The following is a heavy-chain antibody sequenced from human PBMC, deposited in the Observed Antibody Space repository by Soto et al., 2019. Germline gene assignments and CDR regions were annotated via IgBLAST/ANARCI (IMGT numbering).Heavy chain of an antibody. D-gene: IGHD2-8*01. Sequence: QVQLVQSGGEVTKPGASVKVYSKSSGYTFTSYGVSWVRQAPGQGLEWLGWISVYTGNTKQAQKFQNRVTLTTEASTNTAYLELRNLRSDDTAVYYCARDRCTTDKCYTHHFDVWGQGTTVTVSS. J-gene: IGHJ6*02. CDR2: ISVYTGNT. CDR3: ARDRCTTDKCYTHHFDV. CDR1: GYTFTSYG. V-gene: IGHV1-18*04.